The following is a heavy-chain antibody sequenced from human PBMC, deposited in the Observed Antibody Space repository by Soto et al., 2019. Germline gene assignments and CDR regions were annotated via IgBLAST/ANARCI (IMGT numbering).Heavy chain of an antibody. CDR3: ARGEWLGERRFDP. CDR2: IYYSGST. V-gene: IGHV4-31*03. D-gene: IGHD3-16*01. CDR1: GGSIISGGYY. Sequence: QVQLQESGPGLVKPSQTLSLTCTVSGGSIISGGYYWSWIRQHPGKGLEWIGYIYYSGSTYYNPSLKSRVTISVDTSKNQFSLKLRSVTAADTAVYYCARGEWLGERRFDPWGQGTLVTVSS. J-gene: IGHJ5*02.